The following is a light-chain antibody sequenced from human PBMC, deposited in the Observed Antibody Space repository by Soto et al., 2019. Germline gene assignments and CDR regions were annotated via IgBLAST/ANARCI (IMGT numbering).Light chain of an antibody. CDR3: HQSHDSPLS. Sequence: DIQMTQSPSSLSASLGDRVTLTCQASQDIRIFLNWLQQKPGKAPKPLIYDASNLVTEVPSRSIGSGSGTHFNLTMSGLQPGDVATYYCHQSHDSPLSFGGGPRWRSN. V-gene: IGKV1-33*01. J-gene: IGKJ4*01. CDR1: QDIRIF. CDR2: DAS.